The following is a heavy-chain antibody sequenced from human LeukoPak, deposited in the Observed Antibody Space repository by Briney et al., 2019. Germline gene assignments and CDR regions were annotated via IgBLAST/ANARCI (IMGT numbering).Heavy chain of an antibody. Sequence: SETLSLTCTVSGGSISSYYWSWIRQPPGKGLGWIGYIYYSGSTNYKPSLKSRVTISVDTSKNQFSLKLSSVIAADTAVYYCARGGYYGSGNDFRFDPWGQGTLVTVSS. CDR1: GGSISSYY. J-gene: IGHJ5*02. D-gene: IGHD3-10*01. CDR2: IYYSGST. V-gene: IGHV4-59*01. CDR3: ARGGYYGSGNDFRFDP.